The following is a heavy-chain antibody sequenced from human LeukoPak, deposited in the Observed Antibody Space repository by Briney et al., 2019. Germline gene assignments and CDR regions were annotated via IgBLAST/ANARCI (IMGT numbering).Heavy chain of an antibody. D-gene: IGHD3-3*01. CDR2: IIPIFGTA. CDR3: ARESPGDTIFGVVTPFDY. J-gene: IGHJ4*02. V-gene: IGHV1-69*05. CDR1: GYTFTSYG. Sequence: ASVKVSCKASGYTFTSYGISWVRQAPGQGLEWMGGIIPIFGTANYAQKFQGRVTITTDESTSTAYMELSSLRSEDTAVYYCARESPGDTIFGVVTPFDYWGQGTLVTVSS.